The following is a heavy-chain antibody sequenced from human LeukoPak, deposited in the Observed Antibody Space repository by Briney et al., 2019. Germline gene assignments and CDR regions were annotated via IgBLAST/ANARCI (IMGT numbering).Heavy chain of an antibody. Sequence: ASVKVSCKASGYTFTNYYLHWVRQPPRQGLEWMGIIHPSGGSTAYAQKFQGRVTMTRDTSTSTVYMELSSLRSEDTAVYYCARDSTTSSLADPWGQGTLITVSS. V-gene: IGHV1-46*01. CDR3: ARDSTTSSLADP. CDR1: GYTFTNYY. J-gene: IGHJ5*02. D-gene: IGHD2-2*01. CDR2: IHPSGGST.